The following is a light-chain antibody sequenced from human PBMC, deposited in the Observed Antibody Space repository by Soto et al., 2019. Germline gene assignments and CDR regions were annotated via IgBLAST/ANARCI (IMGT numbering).Light chain of an antibody. CDR1: TSDVGGYEY. J-gene: IGLJ2*01. V-gene: IGLV2-14*01. Sequence: QSALTQPRSVSGSPGQSVTISCTGTTSDVGGYEYVSWYQQHPGKAPKLMIYEVSNRPSGVSNRFSGSKSGNTASLTISGLQAEDEADYYCSSYTSSSTVVFGGGTQLTVL. CDR2: EVS. CDR3: SSYTSSSTVV.